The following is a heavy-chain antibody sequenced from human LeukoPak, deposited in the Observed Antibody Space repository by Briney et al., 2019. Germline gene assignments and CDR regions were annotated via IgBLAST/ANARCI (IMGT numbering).Heavy chain of an antibody. CDR2: IHYSGSS. D-gene: IGHD2-8*01. J-gene: IGHJ5*01. Sequence: SETLSLTCTVSGDSTSNLYWNWIRQSPGKGLEWIGNIHYSGSSVYNPSLKSRGTISIDTSRRQFFLKLKSVTAADTAVYFCALAPNSNWFDFWGPGTLVTVSS. CDR1: GDSTSNLY. V-gene: IGHV4-59*03. CDR3: ALAPNSNWFDF.